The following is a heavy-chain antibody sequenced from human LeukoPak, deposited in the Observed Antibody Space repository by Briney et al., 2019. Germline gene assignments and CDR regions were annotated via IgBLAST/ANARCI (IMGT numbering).Heavy chain of an antibody. Sequence: GGSLRLSCAASGFTFSSYGMNWVRQAPGKGLEWVSSISTTGAYIYYGHSMKGRFTISRDNAKNSLYLQMNSLRAEDTALYYCAKAYIHTALDYWGQGTLVTVSS. CDR2: ISTTGAYI. D-gene: IGHD3-16*01. CDR3: AKAYIHTALDY. J-gene: IGHJ4*02. CDR1: GFTFSSYG. V-gene: IGHV3-21*04.